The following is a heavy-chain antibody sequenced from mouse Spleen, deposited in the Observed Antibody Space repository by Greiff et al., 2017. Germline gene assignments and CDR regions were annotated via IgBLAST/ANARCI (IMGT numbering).Heavy chain of an antibody. J-gene: IGHJ3*01. D-gene: IGHD4-1*01. CDR3: ARNWDGFLFAY. CDR1: GYTFTSYD. CDR2: IYPRDGSN. Sequence: QVQLQQSGPELVKPGASVKLSCKASGYTFTSYDINWVKQRPGKGLEWIGWIYPRDGSNKYNEKFKGKATLTVDTSSSTAYMELHSLTSEDSAVYFCARNWDGFLFAYWGQGTLVTVSA. V-gene: IGHV1-85*01.